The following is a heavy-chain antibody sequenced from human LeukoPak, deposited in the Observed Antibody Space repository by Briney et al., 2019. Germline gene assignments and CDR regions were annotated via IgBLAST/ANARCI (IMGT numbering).Heavy chain of an antibody. Sequence: GGSLRLSCAASGFTVSSNYMSWVRQAPGKGLEWVSVIYSGGSTYYADSVKGRFTISRDNSKNTLYLQMNSLRAEDTAVYYCARDVPHRKRSPRFPYYHYYYYMDVWGKGTTVTVSS. CDR2: IYSGGST. V-gene: IGHV3-53*01. D-gene: IGHD3-10*01. J-gene: IGHJ6*03. CDR3: ARDVPHRKRSPRFPYYHYYYYMDV. CDR1: GFTVSSNY.